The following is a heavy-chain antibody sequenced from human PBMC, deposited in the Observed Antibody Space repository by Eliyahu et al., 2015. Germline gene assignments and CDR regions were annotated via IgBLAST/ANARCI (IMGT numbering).Heavy chain of an antibody. D-gene: IGHD3-22*01. CDR3: ARIKPTETSSGLMGY. CDR2: INPNSGGX. CDR1: GXXFXGYY. V-gene: IGHV1-2*02. Sequence: QVQLVQSGAEVKKPGASVKXXXXASGXXFXGYYMHWVRQAPGQGLEWMGWINPNSGGXNYAQKFQGRVTMTRDTSISTAYMELSRLRSDDTAVYYCARIKPTETSSGLMGYWGQGTLVTVSS. J-gene: IGHJ4*02.